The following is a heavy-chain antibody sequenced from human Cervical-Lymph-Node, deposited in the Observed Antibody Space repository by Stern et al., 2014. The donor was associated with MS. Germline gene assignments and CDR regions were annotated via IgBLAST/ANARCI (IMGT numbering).Heavy chain of an antibody. Sequence: VQLVESGGGVVQPGRSLRLSCAASGFTFSNYGMHWVRQAPGKGLEWLGGIWSDGNKKYYADSVQGRFTISTANFKNTLFLQMSSLTAEDTALYYCARGNWNYEGMGYWGQGTLVTVSS. D-gene: IGHD1-7*01. CDR1: GFTFSNYG. J-gene: IGHJ4*02. CDR3: ARGNWNYEGMGY. V-gene: IGHV3-33*01. CDR2: IWSDGNKK.